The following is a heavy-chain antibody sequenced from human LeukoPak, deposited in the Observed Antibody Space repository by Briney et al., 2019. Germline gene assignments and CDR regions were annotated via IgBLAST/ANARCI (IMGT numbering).Heavy chain of an antibody. CDR2: IKSYTFGGTT. CDR3: TTYGSRWFRHFDY. D-gene: IGHD6-19*01. Sequence: GGSLRLSCTVSGFTFGDYVVSWVRQAPGKGLEWVAFIKSYTFGGTTEYAASVKGRFTLSRDESKSIAYLQMNSLKTEDTAVYYCTTYGSRWFRHFDYWGQGTLVTVSS. J-gene: IGHJ4*02. V-gene: IGHV3-49*04. CDR1: GFTFGDYV.